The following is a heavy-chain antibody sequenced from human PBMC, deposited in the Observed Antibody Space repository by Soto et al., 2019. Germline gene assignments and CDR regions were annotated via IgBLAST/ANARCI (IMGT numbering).Heavy chain of an antibody. CDR1: GFTFSSYA. D-gene: IGHD3-3*01. CDR3: AKEWGITIFGVVIGIGSFDY. CDR2: ISGSGGST. Sequence: GGSLRLSCAASGFTFSSYAMSWVRQAPGKGLEWVSAISGSGGSTYYADSVKGRFTISRDNSKNTLYLQMNSLRAEDTAVYYCAKEWGITIFGVVIGIGSFDYWGQGTLVTVSS. V-gene: IGHV3-23*01. J-gene: IGHJ4*02.